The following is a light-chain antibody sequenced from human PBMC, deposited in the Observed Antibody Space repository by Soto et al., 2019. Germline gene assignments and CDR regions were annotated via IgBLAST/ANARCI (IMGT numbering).Light chain of an antibody. Sequence: QSVLTQPPSASGTPGQRVTISCSGSSSNIGSNTVNWYQQLPGTAPKLLIYSNNQRPSGVPDRFSGSKSGTSASLAISGLQSEDEADYYCAAWDDSLEEVFGGVTKVTVL. CDR1: SSNIGSNT. CDR3: AAWDDSLEEV. J-gene: IGLJ2*01. CDR2: SNN. V-gene: IGLV1-44*01.